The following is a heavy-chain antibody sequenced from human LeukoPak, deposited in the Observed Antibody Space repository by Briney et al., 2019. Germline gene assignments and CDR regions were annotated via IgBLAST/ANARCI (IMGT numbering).Heavy chain of an antibody. V-gene: IGHV4-34*01. D-gene: IGHD5-18*01. Sequence: PSETLSLTCAVYGGSFSGYYWSWIGQPPGKGLDWIGDINHSGSTNYNPSLKSRVTISVDTFKNHVSLKLTSVTAAVTVVYYCARGRYSYGYGPPFDYWGQGTLVSVSS. CDR1: GGSFSGYY. CDR3: ARGRYSYGYGPPFDY. J-gene: IGHJ4*02. CDR2: INHSGST.